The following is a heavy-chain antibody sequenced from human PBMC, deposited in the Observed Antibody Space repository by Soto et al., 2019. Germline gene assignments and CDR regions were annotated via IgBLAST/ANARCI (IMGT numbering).Heavy chain of an antibody. Sequence: QVQLQESGPGLVKPSETLSLTCTVSGGSISSYYWSWIRQPAGKGLEWIGRIYTSGSTNYNPSLKSRVTMSVDTSKNQFSLRLSSVTAADTAVYYCARWDSGSDPGYFDYWGQGTLVTVSS. CDR3: ARWDSGSDPGYFDY. D-gene: IGHD1-26*01. CDR2: IYTSGST. J-gene: IGHJ4*02. V-gene: IGHV4-4*07. CDR1: GGSISSYY.